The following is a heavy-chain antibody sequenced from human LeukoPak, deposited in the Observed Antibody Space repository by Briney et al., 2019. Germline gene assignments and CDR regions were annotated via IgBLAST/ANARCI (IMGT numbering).Heavy chain of an antibody. CDR2: INPNSGVT. J-gene: IGHJ5*02. Sequence: ASVKVSCKGSEYTFTDYYIHWVRQAPGQGLEWMGWINPNSGVTNYAQKFEGRVTMTRDTSISTAYMERSRLGSDDTAVYDWAREMGHEIFLAYYANGNPGGGAHLNGFAPWAKEPPVPVPS. V-gene: IGHV1-2*02. D-gene: IGHD3-9*01. CDR3: AREMGHEIFLAYYANGNPGGGAHLNGFAP. CDR1: EYTFTDYY.